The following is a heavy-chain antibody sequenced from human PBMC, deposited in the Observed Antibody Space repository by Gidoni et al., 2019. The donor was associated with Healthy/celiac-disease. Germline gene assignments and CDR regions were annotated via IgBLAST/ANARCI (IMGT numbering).Heavy chain of an antibody. J-gene: IGHJ2*01. CDR2: IYYCGST. CDR1: GGSLRSSSYY. Sequence: QLQLQESGPGLVKPSEPLSLTCTVSGGSLRSSSYYWGWIRQPPVKGLEWIWSIYYCGSTYYNPSLKSRVTISVDTSKNQFSLKLSSVTAADTAVYYCARSGSDYGNWYFDLWGRGTLVTVSS. V-gene: IGHV4-39*07. CDR3: ARSGSDYGNWYFDL. D-gene: IGHD4-17*01.